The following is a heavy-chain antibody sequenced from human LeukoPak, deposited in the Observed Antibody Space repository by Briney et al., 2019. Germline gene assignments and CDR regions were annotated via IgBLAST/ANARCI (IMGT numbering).Heavy chain of an antibody. CDR1: GFTFSSYD. D-gene: IGHD6-19*01. CDR2: IYSGGST. J-gene: IGHJ4*02. Sequence: GGSLRLSCAASGFTFSSYDMHWVRQAPGKGLEWVSVIYSGGSTYYADSVKGRFTISRDNSKNTLYLQMNSLRAEDTAVYYCARGDGSGWFDYWGQGTLVTVSS. V-gene: IGHV3-53*01. CDR3: ARGDGSGWFDY.